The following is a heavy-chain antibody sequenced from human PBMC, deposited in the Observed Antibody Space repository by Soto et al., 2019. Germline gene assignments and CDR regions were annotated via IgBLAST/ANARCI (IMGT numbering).Heavy chain of an antibody. CDR1: GFPFSAYN. Sequence: EVQLVESGGGLVKPGGSLRLSCTGSGFPFSAYNINWVRQAPGKGLEWVSSITVGSSHIYQPNSMKGRFTISRDDAKNSVSLHIDSLRDEDTALYYCSRSPEVGVRGAYWGQGTLVTVSS. CDR2: ITVGSSHI. J-gene: IGHJ4*02. CDR3: SRSPEVGVRGAY. V-gene: IGHV3-21*01. D-gene: IGHD3-16*01.